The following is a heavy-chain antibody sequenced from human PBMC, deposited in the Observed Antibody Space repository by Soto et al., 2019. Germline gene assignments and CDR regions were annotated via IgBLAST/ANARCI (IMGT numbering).Heavy chain of an antibody. J-gene: IGHJ4*02. D-gene: IGHD6-19*01. CDR3: ARVYGIAVAGTLDF. Sequence: EVQLVESGGGLVQPGGSLRLSCAASVFTFSSYSMNWVRQAPGKGLGWVSYISSGSSTIYYADSVKGRFTISGDNAKNSLYLQMNSLRAEDTAVYYCARVYGIAVAGTLDFWGQGTLVTVSS. CDR2: ISSGSSTI. V-gene: IGHV3-48*01. CDR1: VFTFSSYS.